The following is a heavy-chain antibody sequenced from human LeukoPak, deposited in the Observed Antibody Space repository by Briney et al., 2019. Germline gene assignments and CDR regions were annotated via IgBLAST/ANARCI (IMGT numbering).Heavy chain of an antibody. V-gene: IGHV3-23*01. CDR3: AKDHYVSGRYDAFDI. CDR1: GFTFSSYA. Sequence: PGGSLRLSCAASGFTFSSYAMSWVRQAPGEGLEWVSSITTSGGSTYYADSVKRRFHIYRENAKNTLYLQMNSLRAEDTAVYYCAKDHYVSGRYDAFDIWGQGTMVTVSS. CDR2: ITTSGGST. D-gene: IGHD3-10*01. J-gene: IGHJ3*02.